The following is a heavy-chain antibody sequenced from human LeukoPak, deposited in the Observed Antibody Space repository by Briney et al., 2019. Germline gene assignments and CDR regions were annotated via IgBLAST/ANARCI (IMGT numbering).Heavy chain of an antibody. CDR2: ISSSSSYI. CDR1: GFTFSLYG. D-gene: IGHD5-18*01. V-gene: IGHV3-21*01. Sequence: PGGTLRLSCAASGFTFSLYGMNWVRQAPGKGLEWVSSISSSSSYIYYADSVKGRFTISRDNAKNSLYLQMNSLRAEDTAVYYCARFCEDTAIYTNWFDPWGQGTLVTVSS. J-gene: IGHJ5*02. CDR3: ARFCEDTAIYTNWFDP.